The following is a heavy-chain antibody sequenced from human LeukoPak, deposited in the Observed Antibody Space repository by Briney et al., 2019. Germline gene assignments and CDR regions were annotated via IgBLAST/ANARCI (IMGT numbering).Heavy chain of an antibody. J-gene: IGHJ4*02. CDR1: DGSISNYF. Sequence: PSETLSLTCTVSDGSISNYFWSWIRQAPGKGLEWIGYIYYNGETNCNPSLKSRVSISVDTSKSQFSLKLSSVTAADTAVYYCARAQAYSNYVFDYWGQGTLVTVSS. V-gene: IGHV4-59*01. CDR3: ARAQAYSNYVFDY. D-gene: IGHD4-11*01. CDR2: IYYNGET.